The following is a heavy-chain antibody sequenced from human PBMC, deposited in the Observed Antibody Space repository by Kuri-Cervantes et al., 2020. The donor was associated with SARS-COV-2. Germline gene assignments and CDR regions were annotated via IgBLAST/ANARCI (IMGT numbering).Heavy chain of an antibody. D-gene: IGHD6-6*01. CDR3: ARSIEYSSSSHYSYGMDV. J-gene: IGHJ6*02. CDR1: GYSFTSYW. CDR2: IYPGDSDT. V-gene: IGHV5-51*01. Sequence: KVSCKGSGYSFTSYWIGWVRQMPGKGLEWMGIIYPGDSDTRYSPSFQGQVTISADKSISTAYLQRSSLKASDTAMYYCARSIEYSSSSHYSYGMDVWGQGTTVTVSS.